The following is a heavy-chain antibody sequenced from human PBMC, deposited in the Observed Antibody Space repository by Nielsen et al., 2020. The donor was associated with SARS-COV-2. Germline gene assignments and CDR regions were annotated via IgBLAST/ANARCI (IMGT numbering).Heavy chain of an antibody. CDR2: INPNSGGT. D-gene: IGHD4-17*01. Sequence: ASVKVSCKASGYTFTGYYMHWVRQAPGQGLEWMGRINPNSGGTNYAQKFQGRVTMTRDTSISTAYMELSSLRSEDTAVYYCAGTIEGDGFPLDTWGQGTLVIVSS. CDR1: GYTFTGYY. J-gene: IGHJ5*02. V-gene: IGHV1-2*06. CDR3: AGTIEGDGFPLDT.